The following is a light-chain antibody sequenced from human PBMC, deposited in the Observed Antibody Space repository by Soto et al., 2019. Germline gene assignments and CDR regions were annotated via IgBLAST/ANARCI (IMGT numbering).Light chain of an antibody. CDR2: GES. J-gene: IGKJ1*01. Sequence: EIVLTQSPGTLSLSPGERATLSCRASQSVGRNYLAWYQQKPGQAPRLLIYGESSRATGIPDSFSGSGSGTDFTLTISRLEPEDFAVYYCQQYASSPRTFGQGTKVDIK. V-gene: IGKV3-20*01. CDR3: QQYASSPRT. CDR1: QSVGRNY.